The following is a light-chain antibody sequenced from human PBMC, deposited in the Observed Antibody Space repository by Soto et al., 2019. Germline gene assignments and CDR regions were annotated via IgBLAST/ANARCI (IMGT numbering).Light chain of an antibody. CDR1: RTINTY. V-gene: IGKV1-39*01. Sequence: DIQLTQSPSSLSASVGDTITITFRASRTINTYLNWFQQKPGEPPRLLIYGASTLHDGVPSRFSGSGSGADFTLTISGLQPEDFASYHCQQTYSDISFGGGTKVDI. CDR3: QQTYSDIS. CDR2: GAS. J-gene: IGKJ4*01.